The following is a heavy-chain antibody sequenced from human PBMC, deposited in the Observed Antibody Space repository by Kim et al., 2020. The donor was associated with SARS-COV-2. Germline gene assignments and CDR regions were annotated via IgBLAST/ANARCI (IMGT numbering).Heavy chain of an antibody. V-gene: IGHV3-23*01. D-gene: IGHD1-26*01. CDR3: AKAAYPEIVGALFHFDY. J-gene: IGHJ4*02. Sequence: VQGRLTISRDNSKNTLYLQMNSLRAEDTAVYYCAKAAYPEIVGALFHFDYWGQGTLVTVSS.